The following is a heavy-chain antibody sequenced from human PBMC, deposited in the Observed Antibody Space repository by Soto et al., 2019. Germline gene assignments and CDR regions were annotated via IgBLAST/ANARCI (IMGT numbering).Heavy chain of an antibody. J-gene: IGHJ4*02. CDR3: AREVEGYCSGGSCYDY. CDR2: ISAYNGNT. CDR1: GYTFTSYG. Sequence: VASVKVSCKASGYTFTSYGISWVRQAPGQGLEWMGWISAYNGNTNYAQKLQGRVTMTTDTSTSTAYMELRSLRSDDTAVYYCAREVEGYCSGGSCYDYWGQGTLVTVSS. V-gene: IGHV1-18*01. D-gene: IGHD2-15*01.